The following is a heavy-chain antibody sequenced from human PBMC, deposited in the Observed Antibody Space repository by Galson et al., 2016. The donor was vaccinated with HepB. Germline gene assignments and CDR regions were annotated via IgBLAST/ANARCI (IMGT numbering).Heavy chain of an antibody. CDR2: IFSGGTT. Sequence: SLRLSCAASGFIVSSTYMSWVRQAPGKGLESVSVIFSGGTTFYADSVMGRFTISRDNSRNTLFLQMSSLRVEDTAVYSCARDSSYNEHGGFDNWGQGTLVTVSS. CDR3: ARDSSYNEHGGFDN. J-gene: IGHJ4*02. V-gene: IGHV3-66*02. D-gene: IGHD6-13*01. CDR1: GFIVSSTY.